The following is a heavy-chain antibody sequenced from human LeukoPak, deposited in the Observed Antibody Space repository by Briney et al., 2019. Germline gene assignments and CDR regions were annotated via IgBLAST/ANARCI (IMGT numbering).Heavy chain of an antibody. J-gene: IGHJ4*02. V-gene: IGHV1-69*05. CDR2: IIPIFGTA. D-gene: IGHD5-18*01. CDR1: GGTFSSYA. CDR3: ARATAMVSGIFDY. Sequence: ASVKVSCKASGGTFSSYAISWVRQAPGQGLEWMGGIIPIFGTANYAQKFRGRVTITTDESTSTAYMELSSLGSEDTAVYYCARATAMVSGIFDYWGQGTLVTVSS.